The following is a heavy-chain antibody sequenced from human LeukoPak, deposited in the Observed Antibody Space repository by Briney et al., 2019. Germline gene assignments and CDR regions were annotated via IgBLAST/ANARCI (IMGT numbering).Heavy chain of an antibody. CDR2: IHYSGST. CDR3: ARDSSDGYNYLDY. Sequence: SETLSLTCSVSGGSISTYYWSWIRQPPGKRLELSGYIHYSGSTNYNPSLKSRVTISLDTSKKQFSLRLSSVTAADTAVYYCARDSSDGYNYLDYWGQGTQVTVSS. D-gene: IGHD5-24*01. J-gene: IGHJ4*02. CDR1: GGSISTYY. V-gene: IGHV4-59*01.